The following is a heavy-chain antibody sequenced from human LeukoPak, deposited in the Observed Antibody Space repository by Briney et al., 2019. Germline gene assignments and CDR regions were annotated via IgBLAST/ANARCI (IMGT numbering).Heavy chain of an antibody. CDR1: GFTFDDYA. CDR3: VNGKGSYYDLLQQFDY. D-gene: IGHD3-10*01. Sequence: PGGSLRLSCATSGFTFDDYALHWVWHVPGKGLEWVSGISWNGGKIGYADSVKGRFTISRDNAKNSLSLQMNSVRPEDTALYYCVNGKGSYYDLLQQFDYWGQGTLVTVSS. V-gene: IGHV3-9*01. J-gene: IGHJ4*02. CDR2: ISWNGGKI.